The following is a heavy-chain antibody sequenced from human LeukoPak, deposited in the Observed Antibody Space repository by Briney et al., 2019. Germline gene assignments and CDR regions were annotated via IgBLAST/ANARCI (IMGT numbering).Heavy chain of an antibody. D-gene: IGHD1-14*01. CDR3: LNNLVYGMDV. CDR1: GYTFTSYD. Sequence: ASVKVSCKASGYTFTSYDINWVRQATGQGLEWMGWMNPNSDNTGYAQKFQGRVTMTRNTSISTAYMELSSLRSEDTAVFYCLNNLVYGMDVWGQGTTITVSS. V-gene: IGHV1-8*01. CDR2: MNPNSDNT. J-gene: IGHJ6*02.